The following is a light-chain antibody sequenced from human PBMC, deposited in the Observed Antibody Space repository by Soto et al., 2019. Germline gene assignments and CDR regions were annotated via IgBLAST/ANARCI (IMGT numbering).Light chain of an antibody. CDR1: QSISSY. V-gene: IGKV1-39*01. CDR3: QQSYSTPRT. CDR2: AAC. Sequence: DIPMTQSPSSLSASVGDRVTITCRASQSISSYLNWYQQKPGKAPKLLVYAACSLQSRLPSRFSGSRSGTDFTLTISSLQPEDFATYYCQQSYSTPRTVGQGTKVEIK. J-gene: IGKJ1*01.